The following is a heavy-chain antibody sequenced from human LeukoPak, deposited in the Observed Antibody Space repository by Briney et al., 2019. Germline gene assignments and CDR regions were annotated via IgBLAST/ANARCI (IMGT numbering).Heavy chain of an antibody. D-gene: IGHD3-3*01. V-gene: IGHV3-48*03. J-gene: IGHJ4*02. CDR1: QLIFSKYG. Sequence: GGSLRLSCTGSQLIFSKYGLNWVRQSPGKWLEWISSITRSGSNIDYADSVRGRFTISRDNAKNSLFLHMNSLRVEDTAVYYCARLTIYDDTDYWGQGTLVTVSS. CDR2: ITRSGSNI. CDR3: ARLTIYDDTDY.